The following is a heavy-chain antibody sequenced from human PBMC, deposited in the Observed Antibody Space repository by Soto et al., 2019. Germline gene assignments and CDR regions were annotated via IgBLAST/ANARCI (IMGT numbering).Heavy chain of an antibody. Sequence: QVQLVESGGGVVQPGRSLRLSCADSEFTFSGYGVHWVRQAPGKGLEWVAVISYDGSNKYYADSVKGRFTISRDNSKNTLYLQMNSLRAEDTAVYYCAKAVMITGPGHAMDVWGQGTTVTVSS. D-gene: IGHD3-16*01. CDR3: AKAVMITGPGHAMDV. CDR2: ISYDGSNK. CDR1: EFTFSGYG. V-gene: IGHV3-30*18. J-gene: IGHJ6*02.